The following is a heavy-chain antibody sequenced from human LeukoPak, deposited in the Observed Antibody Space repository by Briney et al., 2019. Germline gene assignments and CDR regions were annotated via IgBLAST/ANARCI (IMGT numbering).Heavy chain of an antibody. Sequence: GGPLTLLCTASVLTLNRYEKHWLRQAPGKALEWVSYISSSGSTIYYADSVKGRFTISRANAKNSLYLQMNSLRAEDTAVYYCARVLSTLSGSSAYWGQGSLVTASS. CDR2: ISSSGSTI. V-gene: IGHV3-48*03. J-gene: IGHJ4*02. CDR1: VLTLNRYE. CDR3: ARVLSTLSGSSAY. D-gene: IGHD1-26*01.